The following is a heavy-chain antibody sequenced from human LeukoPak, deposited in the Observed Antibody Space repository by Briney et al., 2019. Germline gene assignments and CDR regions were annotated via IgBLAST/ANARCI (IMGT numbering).Heavy chain of an antibody. Sequence: ASVKVSCKASGYTFTGYYMHWVRQAPGQGLEWMGWINPNSGDTNYAKKFQGRVTMTRDTSISTAYMELSSLRSDDTAVYYCARSKLVGQQLGDWFDPWGQGTLVTVSS. V-gene: IGHV1-2*02. D-gene: IGHD2-15*01. CDR2: INPNSGDT. J-gene: IGHJ5*02. CDR1: GYTFTGYY. CDR3: ARSKLVGQQLGDWFDP.